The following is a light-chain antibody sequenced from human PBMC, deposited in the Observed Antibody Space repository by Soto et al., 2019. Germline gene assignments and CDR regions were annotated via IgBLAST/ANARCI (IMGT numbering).Light chain of an antibody. CDR3: SSYAGGNNIMV. CDR2: DVS. V-gene: IGLV2-11*01. J-gene: IGLJ2*01. Sequence: QSALTQPRSVSGSPGQSVTISCTGTSSDVGAYNYVSWYQHHPGKAPKYMIYDVSKRPSGVPDRFSGSKSGNTASLTISGLQAEDEADYFCSSYAGGNNIMVFGGGTKLTVL. CDR1: SSDVGAYNY.